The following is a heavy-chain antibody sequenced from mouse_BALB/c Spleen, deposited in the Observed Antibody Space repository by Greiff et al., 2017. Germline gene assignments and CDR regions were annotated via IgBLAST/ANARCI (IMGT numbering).Heavy chain of an antibody. CDR2: IDPENGNT. D-gene: IGHD1-2*01. Sequence: VQLQQSGAELVRPGALVKLSCKASGFNIKDYYMHWVKQRPEQGLEWIGWIDPENGNTIYDPKFQGKASITADTSSNTAYLQLSSLTSEDTAVYYCARGTTATWCAYWGQGTLVTVSA. CDR1: GFNIKDYY. V-gene: IGHV14-1*02. J-gene: IGHJ3*01. CDR3: ARGTTATWCAY.